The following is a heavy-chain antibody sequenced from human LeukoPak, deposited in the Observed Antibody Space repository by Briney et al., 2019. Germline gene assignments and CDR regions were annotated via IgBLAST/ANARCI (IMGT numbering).Heavy chain of an antibody. CDR2: IYYSGST. D-gene: IGHD6-13*01. Sequence: SETLSLTCTVSGGSISSSSYYWGWIRQPPGKGLEWIGTIYYSGSTYYNPSLKSRVTISVDTSENQFSLRLSSVTAADTAVYYCARDQALTIAALDYWGQGTLVTVSS. CDR1: GGSISSSSYY. J-gene: IGHJ4*02. V-gene: IGHV4-39*07. CDR3: ARDQALTIAALDY.